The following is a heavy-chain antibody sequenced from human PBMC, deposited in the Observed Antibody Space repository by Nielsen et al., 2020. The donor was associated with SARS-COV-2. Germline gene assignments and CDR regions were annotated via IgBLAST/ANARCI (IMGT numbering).Heavy chain of an antibody. Sequence: SGPTLVKPTETLTLTCTVSGFSLSNARMGVSWIRQPPGKALEWLAHIFSNDEKSYSTSLKSRLTISKDTSKSQVVLTMTNMDPVDTATYYCARIQLELRLFYFYYSIDVWGKGTTVTVSS. D-gene: IGHD1-7*01. J-gene: IGHJ6*03. CDR1: GFSLSNARMG. V-gene: IGHV2-26*01. CDR2: IFSNDEK. CDR3: ARIQLELRLFYFYYSIDV.